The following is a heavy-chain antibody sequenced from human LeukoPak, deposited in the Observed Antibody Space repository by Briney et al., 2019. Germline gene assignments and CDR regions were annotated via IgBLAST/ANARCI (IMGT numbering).Heavy chain of an antibody. V-gene: IGHV4-61*02. CDR3: ARLHLVSSGWYPMADS. CDR1: GGSITSTTYY. J-gene: IGHJ4*02. CDR2: IYTSGIT. D-gene: IGHD6-19*01. Sequence: SETLSLTCTVSGGSITSTTYYWSWIRQPAGKGPEWIGRIYTSGITAYNPSLESRVTISIDTSKNQFSLKLSSVTAADTAVYYCARLHLVSSGWYPMADSWGRGTLVTVSS.